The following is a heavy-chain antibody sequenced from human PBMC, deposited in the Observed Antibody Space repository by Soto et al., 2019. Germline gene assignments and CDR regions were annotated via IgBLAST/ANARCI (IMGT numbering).Heavy chain of an antibody. CDR2: ISAYNGNT. J-gene: IGHJ3*02. Sequence: ASVKVSCKASGYTFTSYGISWVRQAPGQGLEWMGWISAYNGNTNYAQKLQGRVTMTTDTPTSTAYMELRSLRSDDTAVYYCARVPLHTHYYDSSGYYYRDAFDIWGQGTMVTVSS. D-gene: IGHD3-22*01. CDR3: ARVPLHTHYYDSSGYYYRDAFDI. V-gene: IGHV1-18*04. CDR1: GYTFTSYG.